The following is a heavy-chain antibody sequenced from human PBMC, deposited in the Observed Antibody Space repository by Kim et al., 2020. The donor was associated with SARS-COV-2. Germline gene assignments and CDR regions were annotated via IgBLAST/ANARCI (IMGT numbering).Heavy chain of an antibody. J-gene: IGHJ5*02. CDR3: ARDLHYSSSWYNWFDP. V-gene: IGHV3-48*03. CDR2: ISSSGSTI. CDR1: GFTFSSYE. D-gene: IGHD6-13*01. Sequence: GGSLRLSCAASGFTFSSYEMNWVRQAPGKGLEWVSYISSSGSTIYYADSVKGRFTISRDNAKNSLYLQMNSLRAEDTAVYYCARDLHYSSSWYNWFDPWGQGTLVTVSS.